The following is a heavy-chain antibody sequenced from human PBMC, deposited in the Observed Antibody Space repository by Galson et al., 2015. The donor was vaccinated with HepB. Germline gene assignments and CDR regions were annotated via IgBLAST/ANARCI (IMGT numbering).Heavy chain of an antibody. CDR1: GYTFTDYY. V-gene: IGHV1-69-2*01. J-gene: IGHJ4*02. CDR2: VDPEDGET. D-gene: IGHD5-18*01. CDR3: ATGGYRLGDNFDY. Sequence: VKVSCKVSGYTFTDYYMHWVQQAPGKGLEWMGLVDPEDGETIYAEKFQGRVTITADTSTDTAYMELSSLRSEDTAVYYCATGGYRLGDNFDYWGQGTLVTVSS.